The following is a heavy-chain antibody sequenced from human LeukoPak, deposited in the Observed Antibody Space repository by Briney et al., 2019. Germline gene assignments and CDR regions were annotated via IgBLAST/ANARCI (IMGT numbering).Heavy chain of an antibody. CDR2: INHSGST. Sequence: SETLSLTCAVYGGSFSGYYWSWIRQPPGKGLEWMGEINHSGSTNYNPPLKSRVTISVDTSKNQFSLKLSSVTAADTAVYYCARAPMVRGRTAADYWGQGTLVTVSS. CDR3: ARAPMVRGRTAADY. D-gene: IGHD3-10*01. V-gene: IGHV4-34*01. CDR1: GGSFSGYY. J-gene: IGHJ4*02.